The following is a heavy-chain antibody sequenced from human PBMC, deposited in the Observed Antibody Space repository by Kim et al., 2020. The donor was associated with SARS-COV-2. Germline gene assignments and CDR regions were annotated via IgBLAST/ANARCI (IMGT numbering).Heavy chain of an antibody. Sequence: SETLSLTCTVSGGSISSGGYYWSWIRQHPGKGLEWIGYIYYSGSTYYNPSLKSRVTISVDTSKNQFSLKLSSVTAADTAVYYCARAGLDVDTAMVPFDYWGQGTLVTVSS. V-gene: IGHV4-31*03. J-gene: IGHJ4*02. CDR2: IYYSGST. CDR3: ARAGLDVDTAMVPFDY. CDR1: GGSISSGGYY. D-gene: IGHD5-18*01.